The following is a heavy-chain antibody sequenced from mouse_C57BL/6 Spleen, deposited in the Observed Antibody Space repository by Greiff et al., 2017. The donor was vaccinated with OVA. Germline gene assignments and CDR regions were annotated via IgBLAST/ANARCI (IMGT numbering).Heavy chain of an antibody. CDR1: GYTFTDYY. CDR3: ARRATVVPHYYAMDY. D-gene: IGHD1-1*01. V-gene: IGHV1-77*01. Sequence: QVQLQQSGAELVKPGASVKISCKASGYTFTDYYINWVKQRPGQGLEGIGKIGPGSGSTYYNEKFKGKATLTADKSSSTAYMQLSSLTSEDSAVYFCARRATVVPHYYAMDYWGQGTSVTVSS. J-gene: IGHJ4*01. CDR2: IGPGSGST.